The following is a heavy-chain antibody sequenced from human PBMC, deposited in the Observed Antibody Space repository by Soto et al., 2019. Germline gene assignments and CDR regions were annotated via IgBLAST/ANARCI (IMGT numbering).Heavy chain of an antibody. CDR3: ARHGVVDFWSGYYSNYFDY. CDR1: GGSISSSSYY. D-gene: IGHD3-3*01. V-gene: IGHV4-39*01. CDR2: IYYSGST. Sequence: QLQLQESGPGLVKPSETLSLTCTVSGGSISSSSYYWGWIRQPPGKGLEWIGSIYYSGSTYYNPSLKSRVTISVDTSKNQFSLKLSSVTAADTAVYYCARHGVVDFWSGYYSNYFDYWGQGTLVTVSS. J-gene: IGHJ4*02.